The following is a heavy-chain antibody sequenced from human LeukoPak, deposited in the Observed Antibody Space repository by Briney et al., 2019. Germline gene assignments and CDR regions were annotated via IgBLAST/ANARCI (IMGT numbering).Heavy chain of an antibody. CDR3: ARTAGSGYFYFDY. Sequence: PGGSLRLSCAASGFTFSSYAMTWVRQAPGRGLEWVSAISGNGGTTYYADSVKGRFTISRDNSKNTLYLQMNSLRAEDTAVYYCARTAGSGYFYFDYWGQGTLVTVSS. V-gene: IGHV3-23*01. D-gene: IGHD3-22*01. CDR2: ISGNGGTT. J-gene: IGHJ4*02. CDR1: GFTFSSYA.